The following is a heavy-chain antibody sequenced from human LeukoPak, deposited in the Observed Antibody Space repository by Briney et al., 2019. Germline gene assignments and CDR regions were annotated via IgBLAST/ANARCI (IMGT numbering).Heavy chain of an antibody. V-gene: IGHV1-24*01. CDR3: ATRYNWNEDY. Sequence: ASVKVSCKVSGYTLTELSVHWVRQGPGKGLEWMGGFDPEDGETIYAQKFQGRVTMTEDTSTDTAYMELSSLRSEDTAVYYCATRYNWNEDYWGQGTLVTVSS. D-gene: IGHD1-20*01. CDR1: GYTLTELS. CDR2: FDPEDGET. J-gene: IGHJ4*02.